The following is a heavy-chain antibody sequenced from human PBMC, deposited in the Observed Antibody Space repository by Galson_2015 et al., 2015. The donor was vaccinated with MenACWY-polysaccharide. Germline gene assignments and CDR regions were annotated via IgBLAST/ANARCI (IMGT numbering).Heavy chain of an antibody. CDR2: IYYSGTT. D-gene: IGHD1-7*01. Sequence: TLSLTCPVSGGSISSDGYYWAWIRQHPGKDLEWIGYIYYSGTTYYNPSLKSRLIISVDTSKNQFSLKLSSVTAADTAVYYCATGTSKELRPYYSYGMDVWGQGTTVTVSS. CDR3: ATGTSKELRPYYSYGMDV. J-gene: IGHJ6*02. CDR1: GGSISSDGYY. V-gene: IGHV4-31*03.